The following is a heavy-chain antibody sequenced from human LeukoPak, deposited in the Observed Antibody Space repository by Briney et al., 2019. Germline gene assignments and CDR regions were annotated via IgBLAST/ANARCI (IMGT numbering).Heavy chain of an antibody. Sequence: ASVKVSCKASGYTFTGHYIHWVRQARGQGLEWMGYINPDSGDTNYAQKFQGRVTLTGDTSITTTYMDLSSLRSDDTAVYYCARDSSRSTWYGGSSDWGQGTLVIVSS. D-gene: IGHD6-13*01. CDR1: GYTFTGHY. J-gene: IGHJ4*02. CDR2: INPDSGDT. V-gene: IGHV1-2*02. CDR3: ARDSSRSTWYGGSSD.